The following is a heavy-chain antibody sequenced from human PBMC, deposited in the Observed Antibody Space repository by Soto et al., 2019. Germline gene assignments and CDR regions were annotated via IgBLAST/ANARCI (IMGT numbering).Heavy chain of an antibody. J-gene: IGHJ5*02. CDR3: ARDWSIAARLNWFDP. CDR1: GFTFSSYS. CDR2: ISSSSSYI. D-gene: IGHD6-6*01. Sequence: GGSLRLSCAASGFTFSSYSMNWVRQAPGKGLEWVSSISSSSSYIYYADSEKGRFTISRDNAKNSLYLQMNSLRAEDTAVYYCARDWSIAARLNWFDPWGQGTLVTVSS. V-gene: IGHV3-21*01.